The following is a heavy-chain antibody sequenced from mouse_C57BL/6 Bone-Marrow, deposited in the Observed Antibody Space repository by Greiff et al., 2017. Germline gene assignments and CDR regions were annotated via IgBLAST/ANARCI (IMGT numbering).Heavy chain of an antibody. Sequence: QSCKASGYTFTSYWMHWVKQRPGRGLEWIGRIDPNSGGTKYNEKFKSKATLTVDKPSSTAYMQLSSLTSEDSAVYYCARIDYYGSSYAMDYWGQGTSVTVSS. D-gene: IGHD1-1*01. CDR2: IDPNSGGT. CDR3: ARIDYYGSSYAMDY. V-gene: IGHV1-72*01. CDR1: GYTFTSYW. J-gene: IGHJ4*01.